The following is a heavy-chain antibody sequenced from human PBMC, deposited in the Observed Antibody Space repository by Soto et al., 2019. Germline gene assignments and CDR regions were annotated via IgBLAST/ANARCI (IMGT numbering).Heavy chain of an antibody. J-gene: IGHJ4*02. Sequence: GASVKVSCEASGYTFTSYGISCVPQAPGQGLEWMGWISAYNGNTNYAQKLQGRVTMTTDTSTSTAYMELRSLRSDDTAVYYCAGTSIAAADTIIHSDDYWGQGTLVTVSS. V-gene: IGHV1-18*01. CDR2: ISAYNGNT. CDR3: AGTSIAAADTIIHSDDY. CDR1: GYTFTSYG. D-gene: IGHD6-13*01.